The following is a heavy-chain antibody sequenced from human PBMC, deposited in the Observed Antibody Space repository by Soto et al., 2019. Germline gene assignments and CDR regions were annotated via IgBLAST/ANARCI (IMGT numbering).Heavy chain of an antibody. J-gene: IGHJ3*02. Sequence: WKRLEWVSAISGSGGSTCYADSVKARFTISRDNSKNTLYLQMNSLRAEDTAVYYCAKGYAFAKDAFDIWGQGTMVTVSS. CDR3: AKGYAFAKDAFDI. D-gene: IGHD2-2*01. CDR2: ISGSGGST. V-gene: IGHV3-23*01.